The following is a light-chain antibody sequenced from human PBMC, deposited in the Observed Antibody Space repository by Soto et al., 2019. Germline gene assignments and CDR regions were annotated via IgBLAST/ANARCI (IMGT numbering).Light chain of an antibody. CDR3: QQSFSSPT. CDR1: QSIGTY. J-gene: IGKJ1*01. CDR2: AAS. V-gene: IGKV1-39*01. Sequence: DIQLTQSPSSLSASVGDRVTITCRPSQSIGTYLNWYQQKPGKAPKLLIYAASSLQSGVPSRFSGSGSGTLFTLTISRLQPEDVGNYSCQQSFSSPTFGQGTKVEI.